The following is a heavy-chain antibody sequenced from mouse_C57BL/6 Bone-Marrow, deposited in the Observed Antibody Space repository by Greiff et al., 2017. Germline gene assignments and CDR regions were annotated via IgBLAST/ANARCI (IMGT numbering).Heavy chain of an antibody. V-gene: IGHV1-55*01. CDR2: IYPTSGRT. J-gene: IGHJ2*01. CDR1: GYTFTSYW. CDR3: ARSGPLGRSVDY. D-gene: IGHD4-1*01. Sequence: QVQLQQPGAELVKPGASVKMSCKASGYTFTSYWLTWVKQRPGQGLEWIGDIYPTSGRTNYNEKFKSKAILTVDPSSNTAYMQLSSLTSEDSAVFYCARSGPLGRSVDYWGQGTTLTVSS.